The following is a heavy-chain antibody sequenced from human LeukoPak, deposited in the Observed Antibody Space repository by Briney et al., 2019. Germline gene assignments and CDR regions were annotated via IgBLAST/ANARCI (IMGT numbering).Heavy chain of an antibody. D-gene: IGHD3-10*01. CDR2: IYYSGST. J-gene: IGHJ4*02. CDR1: GGSISSYC. CDR3: ARGQGPMVRGVYFLDY. Sequence: KPSETLSLTCTVSGGSISSYCWSWIRQPPGKGLEWIGYIYYSGSTNYSPSLKSRVTISVDTSKNQFSLKLSSVTAADTAVYYCARGQGPMVRGVYFLDYWGQGTLVTVSS. V-gene: IGHV4-59*01.